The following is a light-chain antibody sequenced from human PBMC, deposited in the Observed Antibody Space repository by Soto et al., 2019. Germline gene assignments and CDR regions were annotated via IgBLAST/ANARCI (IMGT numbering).Light chain of an antibody. J-gene: IGLJ1*01. CDR3: QVWDNNYDHYV. V-gene: IGLV3-21*02. Sequence: SYELTQPPSVSVAPGQTARITCGGNNIGGKSLHWYQQKPGQAPVLVVYDDGDRPSGIPERFSGSNSGNTATLTISRVEAGDEADYYCQVWDNNYDHYVFXTGTKVTV. CDR1: NIGGKS. CDR2: DDG.